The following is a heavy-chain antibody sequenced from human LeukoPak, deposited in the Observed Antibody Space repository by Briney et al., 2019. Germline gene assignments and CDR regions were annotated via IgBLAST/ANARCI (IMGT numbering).Heavy chain of an antibody. D-gene: IGHD3-22*01. J-gene: IGHJ5*02. V-gene: IGHV1-8*01. CDR2: MNPNSGNT. Sequence: GASVKVSCKASGYTFTSYDINWVRQATGQGLEWMGWMNPNSGNTGYAQKFQGRVTMTRNTSISTAYMELSSLRSEDTAVYYCARGAYYYDSSGPGGWFDPWGQGTLVTVSS. CDR1: GYTFTSYD. CDR3: ARGAYYYDSSGPGGWFDP.